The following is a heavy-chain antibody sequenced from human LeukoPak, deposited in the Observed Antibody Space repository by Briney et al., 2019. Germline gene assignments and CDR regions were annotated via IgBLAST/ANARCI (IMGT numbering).Heavy chain of an antibody. Sequence: PGGSLRLSCAASGFTFSSYSMNWVRQAPGKGLEWVSSISSSSSYIYYADSVKGRFTISRDNAKNSLYLQMNSLRAEDTAVYYCARDTSGYSGYEFDYWGQGTLSPSPQ. J-gene: IGHJ4*02. D-gene: IGHD5-12*01. CDR2: ISSSSSYI. CDR3: ARDTSGYSGYEFDY. V-gene: IGHV3-21*01. CDR1: GFTFSSYS.